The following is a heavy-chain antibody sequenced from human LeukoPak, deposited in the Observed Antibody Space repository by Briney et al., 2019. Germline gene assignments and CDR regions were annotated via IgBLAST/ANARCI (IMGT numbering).Heavy chain of an antibody. J-gene: IGHJ4*02. CDR1: GGXISSYY. D-gene: IGHD2-8*02. CDR3: ARAAGGYYFDY. CDR2: IYYSGIG. Sequence: PSETLSLTCTVSGGXISSYYCSWIRQPPGKGLEWIGYIYYSGIGNYNPSLKSRVTISVDTSKNQFSLKLSSVTAADTAVYYCARAAGGYYFDYWGQGTLVTVSS. V-gene: IGHV4-59*01.